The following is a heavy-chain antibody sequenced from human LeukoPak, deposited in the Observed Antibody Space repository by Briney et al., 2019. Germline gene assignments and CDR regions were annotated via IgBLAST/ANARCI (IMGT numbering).Heavy chain of an antibody. V-gene: IGHV4-4*07. D-gene: IGHD1-26*01. J-gene: IGHJ4*02. CDR1: GGSISSYY. CDR3: ARSGIVGDLYYFDY. CDR2: IYTSGST. Sequence: PSETLSLTCTVSGGSISSYYWSWIRQPAGKGLEWIGRIYTSGSTNYNPSLKSRVTISVDTSKNQFSLKLSSVTAADTAVYYCARSGIVGDLYYFDYWGQGTLVTVSS.